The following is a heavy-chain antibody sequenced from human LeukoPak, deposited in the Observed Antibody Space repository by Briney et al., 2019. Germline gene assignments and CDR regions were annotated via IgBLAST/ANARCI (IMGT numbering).Heavy chain of an antibody. Sequence: SETLSLTCSVSRDYIRHIDYYWVWIRQPSGKGLEWIGNVYKSGTTSYNPSLSSRVTMSIDTSKSQFSLRVNSVTAADSAVYYCARLIVGCTDGVCYKGHLYWGQGTLVTVSS. V-gene: IGHV4-39*07. D-gene: IGHD2-8*01. CDR1: RDYIRHIDYY. J-gene: IGHJ4*02. CDR3: ARLIVGCTDGVCYKGHLY. CDR2: VYKSGTT.